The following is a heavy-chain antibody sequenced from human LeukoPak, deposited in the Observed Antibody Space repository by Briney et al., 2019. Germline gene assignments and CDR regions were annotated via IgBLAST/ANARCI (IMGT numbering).Heavy chain of an antibody. Sequence: GASVKVSCKASGYTFTSYDINWVRQATGQGLEWLGWMNPNSGNTGYAQKFQGRVTMTRNTSISTAYMELSSLRSEDTAVYYCARAPSYCSGGSCSDIDPWGQGTLVTVSS. D-gene: IGHD2-15*01. V-gene: IGHV1-8*01. CDR3: ARAPSYCSGGSCSDIDP. J-gene: IGHJ5*02. CDR2: MNPNSGNT. CDR1: GYTFTSYD.